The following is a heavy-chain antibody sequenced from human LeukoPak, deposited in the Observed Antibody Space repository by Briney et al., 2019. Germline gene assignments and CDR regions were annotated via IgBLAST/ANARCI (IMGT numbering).Heavy chain of an antibody. D-gene: IGHD3-10*01. J-gene: IGHJ5*02. Sequence: PGGSLRLSCAASGFTFSSYAMSWVRQAPGKGLEWVSVIYSGGSTYYADSVKGRFTISRDNSKNTLYLQMNSLRAEDTAVYYCARDSGTMVRGARGFDPWGQGTLVTVSS. CDR3: ARDSGTMVRGARGFDP. CDR2: IYSGGST. V-gene: IGHV3-66*02. CDR1: GFTFSSYA.